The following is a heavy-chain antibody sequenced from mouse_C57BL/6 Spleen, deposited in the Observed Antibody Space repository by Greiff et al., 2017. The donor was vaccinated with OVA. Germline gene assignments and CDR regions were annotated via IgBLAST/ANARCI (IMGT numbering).Heavy chain of an antibody. CDR1: GFTFSDYY. J-gene: IGHJ4*01. Sequence: EVHLVESEGGLVQPGSSMKLSCTASGFTFSDYYMAWVRQVPEKGLEWVANINYDGSSTYYLDTLKSRFIISRDNAKNILYLQMSSLKSEDTATYYCARGGYYSNLDAMDYWGQGTSVTVAS. CDR3: ARGGYYSNLDAMDY. CDR2: INYDGSST. V-gene: IGHV5-16*01. D-gene: IGHD2-5*01.